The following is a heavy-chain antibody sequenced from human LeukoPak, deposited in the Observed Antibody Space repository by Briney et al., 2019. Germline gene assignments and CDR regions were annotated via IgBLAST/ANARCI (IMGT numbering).Heavy chain of an antibody. CDR3: ARGRRYDFWSGDY. CDR2: ISYDGSNK. V-gene: IGHV3-30*03. D-gene: IGHD3-3*01. Sequence: PGGSLRLSCAASGFTFSSYGMHWVRQAPGKGLEWVAVISYDGSNKYYADSVKGRFTISRDNSKNTLYLQMNSLRAEDTAVYYCARGRRYDFWSGDYWGQGTLVTVSS. CDR1: GFTFSSYG. J-gene: IGHJ4*02.